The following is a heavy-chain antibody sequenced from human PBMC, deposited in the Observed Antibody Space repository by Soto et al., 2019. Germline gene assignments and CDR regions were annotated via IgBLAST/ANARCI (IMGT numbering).Heavy chain of an antibody. CDR3: VKDISGRGSFYYYYGMDV. CDR2: ISWNSANM. D-gene: IGHD1-26*01. Sequence: SLRLSCEGSGFTFSTYAMSWVRQAPGKGLEWVSGISWNSANMNYADSVKARFTISRDNAKNSLSLQMNSLREEDTALYYCVKDISGRGSFYYYYGMDVWGQGTTVTVSS. CDR1: GFTFSTYA. V-gene: IGHV3-9*01. J-gene: IGHJ6*02.